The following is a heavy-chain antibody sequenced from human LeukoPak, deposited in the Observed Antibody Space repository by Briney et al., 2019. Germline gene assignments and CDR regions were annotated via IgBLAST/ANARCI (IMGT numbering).Heavy chain of an antibody. CDR3: ARDLVDSGGGPDH. CDR2: ISTYNGNT. J-gene: IGHJ4*02. D-gene: IGHD2-15*01. V-gene: IGHV1-18*01. Sequence: ASVKVSCKASGYTHTSHGISWVRQAPRQGLEWMGWISTYNGNTHYAQKFQGRVTLTTDTSTSTSYMELRSLRSDDTAMYYCARDLVDSGGGPDHWGPGTLVTVSS. CDR1: GYTHTSHG.